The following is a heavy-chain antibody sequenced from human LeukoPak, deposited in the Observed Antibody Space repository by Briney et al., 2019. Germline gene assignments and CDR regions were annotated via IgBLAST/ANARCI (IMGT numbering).Heavy chain of an antibody. D-gene: IGHD4-11*01. CDR3: AKDMDHDYNDYGFDY. J-gene: IGHJ4*02. CDR2: ISYDGSNK. CDR1: GFTFSSYV. Sequence: PGGSLRLSCAASGFTFSSYVMHWVRQAPGKGLEWVAFISYDGSNKYYADSVKGRCTISRDNSKNTVYLQINSLRAEDTAVYYCAKDMDHDYNDYGFDYWGQGTPVTVSS. V-gene: IGHV3-30*18.